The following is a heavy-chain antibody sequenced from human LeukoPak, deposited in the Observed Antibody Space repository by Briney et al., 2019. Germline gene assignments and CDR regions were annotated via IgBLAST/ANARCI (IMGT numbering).Heavy chain of an antibody. CDR3: ARDGEYYDSSGYYQKDFDY. Sequence: GGSLRLSCAASGFTFSSYEMNWVRQAPGKGLEWVSYISSSGSTIYYADSVKGRFTISRDNAKNSLYLQMNSLRAEHTAVYYCARDGEYYDSSGYYQKDFDYWGQGTLVTVSS. V-gene: IGHV3-48*03. D-gene: IGHD3-22*01. CDR1: GFTFSSYE. J-gene: IGHJ4*02. CDR2: ISSSGSTI.